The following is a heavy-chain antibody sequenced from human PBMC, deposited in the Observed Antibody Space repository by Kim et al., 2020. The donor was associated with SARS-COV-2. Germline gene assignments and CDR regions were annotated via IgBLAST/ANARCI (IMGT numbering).Heavy chain of an antibody. V-gene: IGHV3-33*01. CDR3: ARQEITHSGRVDY. CDR1: GFSFSRYG. D-gene: IGHD2-15*01. Sequence: GRSLRLSCAASGFSFSRYGMHWVRQGPDKGLEWVALIWDDGNYKYYADSVKGRFTISRDNSKNTLFLQMNSLRAEDTAVYYCARQEITHSGRVDYWGQGTLVTVSS. J-gene: IGHJ4*02. CDR2: IWDDGNYK.